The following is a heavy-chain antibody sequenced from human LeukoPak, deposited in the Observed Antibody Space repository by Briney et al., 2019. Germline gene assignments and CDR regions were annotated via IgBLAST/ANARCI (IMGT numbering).Heavy chain of an antibody. V-gene: IGHV3-74*01. J-gene: IGHJ4*02. CDR2: TNSDGSSI. Sequence: GGSLRLSCAASGFTFSTYWMHWVRQAPGKWLVWVSRTNSDGSSIAYADSVKGRFIISRDNAKNTLYLQMNSLRAEDTAVYYCVTALMRDEDYWGQGTLVTVSS. CDR1: GFTFSTYW. CDR3: VTALMRDEDY.